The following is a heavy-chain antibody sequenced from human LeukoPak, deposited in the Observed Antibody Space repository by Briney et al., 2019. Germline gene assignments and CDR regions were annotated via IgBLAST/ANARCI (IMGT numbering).Heavy chain of an antibody. D-gene: IGHD3-22*01. J-gene: IGHJ4*02. V-gene: IGHV4-59*01. Sequence: SGTLSLTCTVSGGSPTSYYWSWGRHPPRKGLGGSWCIYYSGRTNYNPSLTRLVTISVDTAKNHFSLKLSSVTAADTAVYYCAREQGIYYYDSSGFDYWGQGTLVTVSS. CDR2: IYYSGRT. CDR3: AREQGIYYYDSSGFDY. CDR1: GGSPTSYY.